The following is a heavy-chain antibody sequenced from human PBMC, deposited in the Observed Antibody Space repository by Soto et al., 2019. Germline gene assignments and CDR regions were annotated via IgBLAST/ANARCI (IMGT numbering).Heavy chain of an antibody. J-gene: IGHJ4*02. CDR2: IYNSGAT. D-gene: IGHD4-17*01. V-gene: IGHV4-59*01. CDR3: ARNKVTTVRYFDY. Sequence: KASETLSLTCTVSGGSTTGYYWNWIRQSPGKGLEWVAYIYNSGATSYIPSLKSRVTISIDSSKNQFFLNLTSATAADTAVYFCARNKVTTVRYFDYWGQGTMVTVYS. CDR1: GGSTTGYY.